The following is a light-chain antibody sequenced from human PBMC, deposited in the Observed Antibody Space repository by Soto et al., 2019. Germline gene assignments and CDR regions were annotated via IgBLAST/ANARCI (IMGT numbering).Light chain of an antibody. CDR3: CSSAPESTYV. J-gene: IGLJ1*01. CDR1: SDDVGAYNS. CDR2: KGT. V-gene: IGLV2-23*01. Sequence: QSALAQPASVSGSPGQSITISCTGTSDDVGAYNSVSWYQQLPHKAPQVILYKGTQRPSGVSSRFSGSTSGNAAPLTISGLQADDEADYFCCSSAPESTYVFGTGTKLTVL.